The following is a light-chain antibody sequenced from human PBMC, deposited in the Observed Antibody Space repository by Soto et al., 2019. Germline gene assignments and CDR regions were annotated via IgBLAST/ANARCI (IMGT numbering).Light chain of an antibody. CDR2: GAF. CDR1: QSVSSN. J-gene: IGKJ1*01. V-gene: IGKV3-15*01. Sequence: EIVMTQSPATLSVSPGERATLSCRASQSVSSNLAWYQQKPGQDPRLLIYGAFTRDTGIPARFSGIGSGTEFILTISSLQSEDFAVYYCQQYNNWWTFGQGTKVEIK. CDR3: QQYNNWWT.